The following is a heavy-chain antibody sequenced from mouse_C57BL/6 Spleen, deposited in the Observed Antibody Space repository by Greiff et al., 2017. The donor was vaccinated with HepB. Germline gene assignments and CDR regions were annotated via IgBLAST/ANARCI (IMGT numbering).Heavy chain of an antibody. V-gene: IGHV1-59*01. CDR1: GYTFTSYW. J-gene: IGHJ3*01. D-gene: IGHD1-1*01. CDR3: ARERGSSGFAY. Sequence: VQLQQPGAELVRPGTSVKLSCKASGYTFTSYWMHWVKQRPGQGLEWIGVIDPSDSYTNYNQKFKGKATLTVDTSSSTAYMQLSSLTSEDSAVYYCARERGSSGFAYWGQGTLVTVSA. CDR2: IDPSDSYT.